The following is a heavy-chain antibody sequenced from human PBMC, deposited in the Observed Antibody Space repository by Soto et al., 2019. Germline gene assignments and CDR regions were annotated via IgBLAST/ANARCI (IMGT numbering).Heavy chain of an antibody. CDR1: GFTFYDYA. CDR2: ISWHSGSI. Sequence: GGSLRLSCAASGFTFYDYAIHWVRQAPGKGLEWVSGISWHSGSIVYADYFKGRFTISRDNAKNSLYLQKNSLRAEDTALYYCAKDIYGSGGSRESNYYGMDVWGQGTTVTVSS. CDR3: AKDIYGSGGSRESNYYGMDV. D-gene: IGHD2-15*01. J-gene: IGHJ6*02. V-gene: IGHV3-9*01.